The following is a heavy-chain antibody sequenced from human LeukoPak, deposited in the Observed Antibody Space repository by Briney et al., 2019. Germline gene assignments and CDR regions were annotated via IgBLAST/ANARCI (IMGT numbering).Heavy chain of an antibody. CDR2: IASDGSST. V-gene: IGHV3-74*01. Sequence: GGSLRLSCVASGFTFSSYSMNWVRQAPGKGLEWVSRIASDGSSTTYADSVKGRFSISRDNAKNTLYLQMNSLRVEDTAVYYCARGRPHGNDYWGQGTLVTVSS. J-gene: IGHJ4*02. CDR1: GFTFSSYS. CDR3: ARGRPHGNDY. D-gene: IGHD4-23*01.